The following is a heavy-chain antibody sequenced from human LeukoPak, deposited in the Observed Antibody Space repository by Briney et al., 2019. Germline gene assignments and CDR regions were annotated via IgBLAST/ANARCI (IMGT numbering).Heavy chain of an antibody. CDR2: IIPIFGIA. Sequence: SVKVSCKASGGTFSSYAISWVRQAPGRGLEWMGRIIPIFGIANYAQKFQGRVTITADKSTSTAYMELSSLRSEDTAVYYCASGGPDIVVVPAAAYFDYWGQGTLVTVSS. CDR1: GGTFSSYA. CDR3: ASGGPDIVVVPAAAYFDY. D-gene: IGHD2-2*01. V-gene: IGHV1-69*04. J-gene: IGHJ4*02.